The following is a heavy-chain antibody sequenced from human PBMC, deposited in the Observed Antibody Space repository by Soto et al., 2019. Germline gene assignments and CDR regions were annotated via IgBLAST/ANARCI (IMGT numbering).Heavy chain of an antibody. Sequence: SGFTFRNYGMNWVRQAPGSGLEWVSYIGIGSSTKYYADSVKGRFTISRDNAKNSLYLQMNGLRAEDTALYYCARDPDAEYSGNYHTPRSLDSWGQGTQVTVSS. CDR3: ARDPDAEYSGNYHTPRSLDS. CDR1: GFTFRNYG. CDR2: IGIGSSTK. J-gene: IGHJ4*02. V-gene: IGHV3-48*04. D-gene: IGHD1-26*01.